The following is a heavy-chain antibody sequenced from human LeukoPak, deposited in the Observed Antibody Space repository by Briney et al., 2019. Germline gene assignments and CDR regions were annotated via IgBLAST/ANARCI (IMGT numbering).Heavy chain of an antibody. V-gene: IGHV1-69*13. CDR3: ASNAVANEYFQH. Sequence: ASVKVSCKASGYTFTSYYMHWVRQAPGQGLEWMGGIIPIFGTANYAQKFQGRVTITADESTSTAYMELSSLRSEDTAVYYCASNAVANEYFQHWGQGTLVTVSS. D-gene: IGHD2-15*01. J-gene: IGHJ1*01. CDR1: GYTFTSYY. CDR2: IIPIFGTA.